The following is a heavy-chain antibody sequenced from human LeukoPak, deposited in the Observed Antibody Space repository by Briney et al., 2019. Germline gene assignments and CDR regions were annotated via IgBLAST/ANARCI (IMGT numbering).Heavy chain of an antibody. Sequence: GGSLRLSCAASGFTFSSYAMSWVRQAPGKGLEWVSAISGSGGSTYYADSVKGRFTISRDNSKNTLYLQMNSLRAEDTAVYYCAEGARVVGRTRNWFDPWGQGTLVTVSS. J-gene: IGHJ5*02. CDR1: GFTFSSYA. CDR2: ISGSGGST. D-gene: IGHD2-15*01. V-gene: IGHV3-23*01. CDR3: AEGARVVGRTRNWFDP.